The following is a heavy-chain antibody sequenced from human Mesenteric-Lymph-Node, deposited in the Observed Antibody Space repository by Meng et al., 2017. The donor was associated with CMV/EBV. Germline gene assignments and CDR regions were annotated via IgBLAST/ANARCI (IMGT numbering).Heavy chain of an antibody. CDR3: ARVEIWRGTYGSGRRFDP. V-gene: IGHV1-69*01. J-gene: IGHJ5*02. CDR1: GTLSGYA. D-gene: IGHD3-10*01. CDR2: IIPISGTP. Sequence: GTLSGYAISWVGQGPGQGLEWMGGIIPISGTPNCAQKFQGRATITADEYTSTACMELSSLRSEDTAIYYCARVEIWRGTYGSGRRFDPWGQGTLVTSPQ.